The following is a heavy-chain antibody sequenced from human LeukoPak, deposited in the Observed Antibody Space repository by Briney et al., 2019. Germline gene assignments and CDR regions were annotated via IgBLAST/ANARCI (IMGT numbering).Heavy chain of an antibody. CDR2: ISYDGSNK. Sequence: GGSLRLSCAASGFTFSNYGMHWVRQAPGKGLQWVAIISYDGSNKYYADSVKGRFTISRDNSNNTLFLQMNSLRPEDTAIYYCARHPGDFTGIVNYYYMDVWGKGTTVTVSS. CDR3: ARHPGDFTGIVNYYYMDV. CDR1: GFTFSNYG. V-gene: IGHV3-30*03. D-gene: IGHD1-26*01. J-gene: IGHJ6*03.